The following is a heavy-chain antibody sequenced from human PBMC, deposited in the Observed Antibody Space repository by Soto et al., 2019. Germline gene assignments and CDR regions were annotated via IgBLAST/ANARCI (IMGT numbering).Heavy chain of an antibody. D-gene: IGHD6-19*01. CDR2: IGTTGDP. J-gene: IGHJ4*02. Sequence: GGSLGRSCAASGFTFSNYDMHWARQTTGKGLEWVSAIGTTGDPYYPGSVKGRFTISRDNAKNSLYLQMNSLTVEDTGVYFCGRGSSGWYSEVDFWGQGTLVTVSS. V-gene: IGHV3-13*05. CDR3: GRGSSGWYSEVDF. CDR1: GFTFSNYD.